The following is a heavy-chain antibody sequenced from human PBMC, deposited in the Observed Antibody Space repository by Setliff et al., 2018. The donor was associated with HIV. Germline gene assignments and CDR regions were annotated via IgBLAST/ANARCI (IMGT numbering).Heavy chain of an antibody. CDR2: IYHSGST. D-gene: IGHD2-21*01. V-gene: IGHV4-38-2*01. CDR1: GYSISSGYY. J-gene: IGHJ2*01. CDR3: ARRRETIVVVIGIPNWYFDL. Sequence: PSETLSITCAVSGYSISSGYYWGWIRQPPGKGLEWIGTIYHSGSTYYITSLQIRVTISVDTSKNQFSLRLSSVTAADSAVYYCARRRETIVVVIGIPNWYFDLWGRGTLVTVS.